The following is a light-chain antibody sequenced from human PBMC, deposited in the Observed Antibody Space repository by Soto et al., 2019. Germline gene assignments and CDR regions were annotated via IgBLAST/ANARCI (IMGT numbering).Light chain of an antibody. CDR2: WAS. Sequence: DIVMTQSPDSLAVSLGERATINCKSSQSCLYSSNNKIYLAWYQQKPGQPPKLLIYWASTREYGVPDRFSGSGSGTDFPLTISSLQAEDVAVYYCQQYYSTPLTFGGGTKVEIK. CDR3: QQYYSTPLT. J-gene: IGKJ4*01. CDR1: QSCLYSSNNKIY. V-gene: IGKV4-1*01.